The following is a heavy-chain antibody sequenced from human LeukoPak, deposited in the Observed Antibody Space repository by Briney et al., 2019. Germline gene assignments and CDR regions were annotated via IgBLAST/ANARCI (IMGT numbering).Heavy chain of an antibody. CDR3: ARDGPRGQYYYYYMDV. J-gene: IGHJ6*03. Sequence: GGSLRLSCAASGFTFSSYSMNWVRQAPGKGLEWVSYVSSSGRTIYYTDSVKGRFTISRENAKNSLYLQMNSLRAEDTAVYYCARDGPRGQYYYYYMDVWGKGSTVTISS. CDR2: VSSSGRTI. V-gene: IGHV3-48*04. CDR1: GFTFSSYS.